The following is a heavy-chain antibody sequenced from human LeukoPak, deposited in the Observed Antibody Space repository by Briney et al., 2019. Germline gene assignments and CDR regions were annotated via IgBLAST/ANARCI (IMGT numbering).Heavy chain of an antibody. CDR2: ISGSGGST. V-gene: IGHV3-23*01. CDR3: AKDSDRIAAAGAFDY. J-gene: IGHJ4*02. Sequence: GGSLRLSCAASGFIFSSYAMSWVRQAPGKGLEWVSAISGSGGSTYYADSVKGRFTISRDNSKNTLYLQMNSLRAEDTAVYYCAKDSDRIAAAGAFDYWGQGTLVTVSS. CDR1: GFIFSSYA. D-gene: IGHD6-13*01.